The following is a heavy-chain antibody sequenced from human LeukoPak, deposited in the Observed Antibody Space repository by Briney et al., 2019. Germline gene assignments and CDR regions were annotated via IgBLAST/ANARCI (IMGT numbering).Heavy chain of an antibody. V-gene: IGHV1-8*01. D-gene: IGHD6-19*01. CDR3: ARDRKQWLVLGGADKLDY. CDR1: GYTFTSYN. J-gene: IGHJ4*02. Sequence: GASVKVSCKASGYTFTSYNINWVRQATGQGLEWMGWMNPNSGNTGYAQKFQGRVTMTRNTSISIAYMELSSLRSEDTAVYYCARDRKQWLVLGGADKLDYWGQGTLVTVSS. CDR2: MNPNSGNT.